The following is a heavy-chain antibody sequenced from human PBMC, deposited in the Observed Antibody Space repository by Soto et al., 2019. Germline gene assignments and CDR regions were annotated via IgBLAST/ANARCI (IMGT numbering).Heavy chain of an antibody. V-gene: IGHV4-31*03. CDR2: IYYSGST. J-gene: IGHJ6*02. D-gene: IGHD2-8*01. Sequence: SETLSLTCTVSGGSISSGGYYWSWICQHPGKGLEWIGYIYYSGSTYYNPSLKSRVTISVDTSKNQFSLKLSSVTAADTTVYYCARAPCTNGVCSYYYGMDVWGQGTTVTVSS. CDR3: ARAPCTNGVCSYYYGMDV. CDR1: GGSISSGGYY.